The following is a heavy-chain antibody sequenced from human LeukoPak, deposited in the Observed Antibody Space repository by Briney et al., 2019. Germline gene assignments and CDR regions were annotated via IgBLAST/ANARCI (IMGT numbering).Heavy chain of an antibody. CDR3: ARRAYCGGDCPNFDY. CDR1: GVSISSGGYY. V-gene: IGHV4-31*03. CDR2: IYYSGST. Sequence: PSETLSLTCTVSGVSISSGGYYWSWIRQHPGKGLEWIGYIYYSGSTYYNPSLKSRVTISVDTSKNQFSLKLSSVTAADTAVYYCARRAYCGGDCPNFDYWGQGTLVTVSS. D-gene: IGHD2-21*02. J-gene: IGHJ4*02.